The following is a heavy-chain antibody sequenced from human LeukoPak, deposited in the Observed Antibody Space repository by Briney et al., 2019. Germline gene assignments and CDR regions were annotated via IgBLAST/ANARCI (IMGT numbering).Heavy chain of an antibody. V-gene: IGHV1-2*02. CDR3: ARGPYVPFPNWYFDL. CDR1: EYTFTGYY. CDR2: INPNSSGT. J-gene: IGHJ2*01. D-gene: IGHD3-10*02. Sequence: ASVKVSCNASEYTFTGYYMHWVRQAPGQGLEWMGWINPNSSGTHYAPKFQGRVTMTRDTSISTAYMELSRLRSDDTAVYYCARGPYVPFPNWYFDLWGRGTLVTVSS.